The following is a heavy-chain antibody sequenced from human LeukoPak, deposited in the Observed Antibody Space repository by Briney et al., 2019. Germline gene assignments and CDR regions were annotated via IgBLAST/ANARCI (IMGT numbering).Heavy chain of an antibody. J-gene: IGHJ4*02. CDR1: GYTFTGYY. D-gene: IGHD2-2*02. CDR3: ARNSMRVVVAPAAIGNY. CDR2: INPNSGGT. Sequence: ASVKVSCKASGYTFTGYYMHWVRQAPGQGLEWMGWINPNSGGTNYAQKFQGRVTMTRDTSISTAYMELSRLRSDDTAVYYCARNSMRVVVAPAAIGNYWGQGTLVTVSS. V-gene: IGHV1-2*02.